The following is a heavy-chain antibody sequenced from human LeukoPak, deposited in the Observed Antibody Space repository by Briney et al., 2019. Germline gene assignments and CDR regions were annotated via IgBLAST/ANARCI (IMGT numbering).Heavy chain of an antibody. CDR2: IYSGGST. D-gene: IGHD2-2*01. V-gene: IGHV3-53*01. Sequence: GGSLRLSCAASGFTVSGNYMSWVRQAPGRGLEWVSVIYSGGSTYYADSVKGRFTISRDNSKNTLYLQMNSLRAEDTAVYYCARDCSSTSCRYYGMDVWGQGTTVTVSS. CDR1: GFTVSGNY. J-gene: IGHJ6*02. CDR3: ARDCSSTSCRYYGMDV.